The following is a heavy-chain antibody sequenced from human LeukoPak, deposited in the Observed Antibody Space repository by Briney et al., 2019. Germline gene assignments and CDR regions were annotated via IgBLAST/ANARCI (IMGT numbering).Heavy chain of an antibody. CDR1: GGSISSYY. J-gene: IGHJ3*02. D-gene: IGHD3-9*01. CDR2: IYYSGST. CDR3: ARGPANYDILTGYWSSGAFDI. Sequence: PSETLSLTCTVSGGSISSYYWSWIRQPPGKGLEWIAYIYYSGSTNYNPSLKSRVTISADTSKNQFSLKLSSVTAADTAVYYCARGPANYDILTGYWSSGAFDIWGQGTMVTVSS. V-gene: IGHV4-59*01.